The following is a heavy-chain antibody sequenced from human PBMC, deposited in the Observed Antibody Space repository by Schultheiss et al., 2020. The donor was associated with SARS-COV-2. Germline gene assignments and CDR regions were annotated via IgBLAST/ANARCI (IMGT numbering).Heavy chain of an antibody. V-gene: IGHV3-48*04. Sequence: GGSLRLSCAASGFTFSSYAMSWVRQAPGKGLEWVSYISSSGSTIYYADSVKGRFTISRDNAKNSLYLQMNSLRAEDTAAYYCARASYYYDFWSGYYPSHPFDYWGQGTLVTVSS. CDR2: ISSSGSTI. J-gene: IGHJ4*02. CDR1: GFTFSSYA. CDR3: ARASYYYDFWSGYYPSHPFDY. D-gene: IGHD3-3*01.